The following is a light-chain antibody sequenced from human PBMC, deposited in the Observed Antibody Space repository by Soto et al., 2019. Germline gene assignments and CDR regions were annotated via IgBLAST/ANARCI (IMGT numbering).Light chain of an antibody. Sequence: QSALTQPASVSGSPGQSITISCTGTSSDVGGYNYVSWYQQHPGKAPKLMIYDVSNRPSGASNRFSGSKSGNTASLTISGLQAEDEADYYCSSYTSSSTPGFGTGTKLTVL. V-gene: IGLV2-14*01. CDR1: SSDVGGYNY. CDR3: SSYTSSSTPG. CDR2: DVS. J-gene: IGLJ1*01.